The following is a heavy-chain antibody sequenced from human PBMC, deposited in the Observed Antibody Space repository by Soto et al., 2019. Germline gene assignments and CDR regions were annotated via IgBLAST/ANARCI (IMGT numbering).Heavy chain of an antibody. J-gene: IGHJ4*02. Sequence: QVQLVESGGGVVEPGRSLRLSCVASGFTFSSYVMHWVRQAPGKGLEWVAVILSDGTNIHYADSVKGRFTISRDNTEETLYLQMNSLRSDDTAVYYCARDTMVFQYYFDYWGQGPLVTVSS. V-gene: IGHV3-30*04. CDR3: ARDTMVFQYYFDY. CDR2: ILSDGTNI. D-gene: IGHD3-10*01. CDR1: GFTFSSYV.